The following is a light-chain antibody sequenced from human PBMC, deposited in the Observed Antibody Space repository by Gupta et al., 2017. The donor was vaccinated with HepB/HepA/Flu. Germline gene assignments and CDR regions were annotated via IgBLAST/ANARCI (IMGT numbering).Light chain of an antibody. J-gene: IGKJ4*01. CDR3: MQALQSPLT. Sequence: ASISCRSSQSLLYSNGYNYLDWYLQKPGQSPQLLIYLGSNRASGVPDRFTGSGSGTDFTLTISRVEAEDVGVYYCMQALQSPLTFGGGTKVEIK. CDR1: QSLLYSNGYNY. V-gene: IGKV2-28*01. CDR2: LGS.